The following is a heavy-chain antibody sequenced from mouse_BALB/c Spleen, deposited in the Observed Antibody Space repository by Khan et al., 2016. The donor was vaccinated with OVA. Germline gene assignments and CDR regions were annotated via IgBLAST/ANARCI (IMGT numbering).Heavy chain of an antibody. J-gene: IGHJ3*01. CDR3: TRGGGNMFAY. CDR2: ISTYYGDV. Sequence: QVQLKQSGAELVRPGVSVKISCKGSGYTFTDFTMHWVKQSHAKSLEWIGVISTYYGDVTYNQKFKGKATMTVDKSSSTAYMELARLTSEDSAIYYCTRGGGNMFAYWGQGTLVTVSA. CDR1: GYTFTDFT. V-gene: IGHV1S137*01.